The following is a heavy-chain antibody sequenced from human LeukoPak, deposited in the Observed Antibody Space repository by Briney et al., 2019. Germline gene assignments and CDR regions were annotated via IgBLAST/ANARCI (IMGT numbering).Heavy chain of an antibody. CDR1: GITVSRNY. V-gene: IGHV3-66*01. Sequence: GGSLRLSCAASGITVSRNYMSWVRQAPGKGLEWVSIIYSGGDTYYADSVKGRFTISRDNSKNTLYLQMNSLRAEDTAVYYCAKDLSSSWEPNAFDIWGQGTMVTVSS. D-gene: IGHD6-13*01. J-gene: IGHJ3*02. CDR2: IYSGGDT. CDR3: AKDLSSSWEPNAFDI.